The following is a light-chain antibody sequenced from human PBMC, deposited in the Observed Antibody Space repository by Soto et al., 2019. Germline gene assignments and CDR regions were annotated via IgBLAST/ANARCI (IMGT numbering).Light chain of an antibody. CDR2: AAS. CDR3: LQYGSSPIT. V-gene: IGKV3-20*01. J-gene: IGKJ5*01. CDR1: QSVSSGY. Sequence: ELVLTKSPGTLSLSPGDRAALPCRASQSVSSGYLAWYQQRPGQAPRVLIYAASLRATGIPGRFSGSGSGTDFTLTISRLEPEDFAVYYCLQYGSSPITFGQGTRLEIK.